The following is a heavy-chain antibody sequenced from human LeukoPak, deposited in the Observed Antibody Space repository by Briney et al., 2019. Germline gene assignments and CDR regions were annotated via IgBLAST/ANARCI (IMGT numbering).Heavy chain of an antibody. CDR2: ISAYNGNT. V-gene: IGHV1-18*01. J-gene: IGHJ6*02. CDR1: GYTFTSYG. CDR3: ARHPYSGSYYYYYGMDV. Sequence: ASVNVSCKASGYTFTSYGISWVRQAPGQGLEWMGWISAYNGNTNYAQKLQGRVTMTTDTSTSTAYMELRSLRSDDTAVYYCARHPYSGSYYYYYGMDVWGQGTTVTVSS. D-gene: IGHD1-26*01.